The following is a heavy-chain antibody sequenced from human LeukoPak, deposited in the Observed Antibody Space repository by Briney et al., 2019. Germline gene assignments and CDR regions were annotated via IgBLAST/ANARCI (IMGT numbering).Heavy chain of an antibody. CDR2: TYPGDSDT. D-gene: IGHD3-3*01. CDR1: GYTFSSYW. Sequence: GESLRISCKGSGYTFSSYWIGWVRPMPGKGLEWMGITYPGDSDTRYSPSLQGQVTISVDTSIGTAYLQWSSLKASDTAIYYCARQNDFRLDYWGQGTLVSVSS. J-gene: IGHJ4*02. V-gene: IGHV5-51*01. CDR3: ARQNDFRLDY.